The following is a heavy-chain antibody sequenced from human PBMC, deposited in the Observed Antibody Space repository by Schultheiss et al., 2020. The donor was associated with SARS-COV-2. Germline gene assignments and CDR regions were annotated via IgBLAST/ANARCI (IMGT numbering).Heavy chain of an antibody. J-gene: IGHJ6*02. V-gene: IGHV4-39*07. CDR3: ARLYYYYYGMDV. Sequence: SETLSLTCTVSGGSISSSSYYWGWIRQPPGKGLEWIGYIYYSGSTYYNPSLKSRVTISVDTSKNQFSLKLSSVTAADTAVYYCARLYYYYYGMDVWGQGTTVTVSS. CDR2: IYYSGST. CDR1: GGSISSSSYY.